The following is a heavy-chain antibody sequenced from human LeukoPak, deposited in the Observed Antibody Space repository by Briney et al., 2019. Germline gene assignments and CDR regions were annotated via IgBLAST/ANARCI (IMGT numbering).Heavy chain of an antibody. Sequence: SVKVSCKASGGTFSSYAISWVRQAPGQGLEWMGGIIPIFGTANYAQKFQGRVTITADESTSTAYMELGSLRSEDTAVYYCARDSDDYGDYFWFDPWGQGTLVTVSS. CDR1: GGTFSSYA. J-gene: IGHJ5*02. CDR2: IIPIFGTA. CDR3: ARDSDDYGDYFWFDP. D-gene: IGHD4-17*01. V-gene: IGHV1-69*13.